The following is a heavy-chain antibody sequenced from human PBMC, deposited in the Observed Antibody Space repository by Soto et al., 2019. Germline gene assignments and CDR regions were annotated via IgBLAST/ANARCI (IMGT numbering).Heavy chain of an antibody. CDR3: ARLAPRYRIRDYNYHSLDF. Sequence: PSETLSLTCTVSSGSGSNYYWTWVRQPPGKGLEWISYINYSGGTDHSPSLKSRVTISLDTSNSQFSLRLISVTAADTDVYYCARLAPRYRIRDYNYHSLDFWGQGTTVTVSS. J-gene: IGHJ6*02. V-gene: IGHV4-59*02. CDR2: INYSGGT. D-gene: IGHD1-20*01. CDR1: SGSGSNYY.